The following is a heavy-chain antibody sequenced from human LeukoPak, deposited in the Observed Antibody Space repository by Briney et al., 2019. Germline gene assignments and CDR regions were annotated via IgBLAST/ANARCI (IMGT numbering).Heavy chain of an antibody. CDR2: IRSKAYGGTT. CDR1: GFTFGDYA. V-gene: IGHV3-49*03. D-gene: IGHD3-10*01. J-gene: IGHJ4*02. Sequence: PGGSLRLSCTASGFTFGDYAMSWFRQAPGKGLEWVGFIRSKAYGGTTEYAASVKGRSTISRDDSKSIAYLQMNSLKTEDTAVYYCTRDDIWFGETQRTYYFDYWGQGTLVTVSS. CDR3: TRDDIWFGETQRTYYFDY.